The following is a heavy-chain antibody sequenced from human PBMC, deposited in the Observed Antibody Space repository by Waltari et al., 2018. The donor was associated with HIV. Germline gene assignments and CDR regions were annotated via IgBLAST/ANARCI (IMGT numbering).Heavy chain of an antibody. J-gene: IGHJ4*02. Sequence: QVQLQESGPGVVKPSGTLSLTCAVPGGSITSSNWWAWVRQPPGKGLEWIGEVYHSGSTYYNPSLKSRVTISLDKSKNRFSLRVTSVTVADTAVYYCARLPGSGYYVDSWGQGTLVTVSS. CDR1: GGSITSSNW. CDR3: ARLPGSGYYVDS. CDR2: VYHSGST. D-gene: IGHD3-22*01. V-gene: IGHV4-4*02.